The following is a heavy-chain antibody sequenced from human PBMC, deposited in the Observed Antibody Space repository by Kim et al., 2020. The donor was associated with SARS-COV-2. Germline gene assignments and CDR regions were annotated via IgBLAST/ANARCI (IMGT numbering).Heavy chain of an antibody. CDR3: AKDTGRAYDILTGYWDN. V-gene: IGHV3-9*01. J-gene: IGHJ4*02. D-gene: IGHD3-9*01. CDR2: ISWNSGSI. Sequence: GGSLRLSCAASGFTFDDYAMHWVRQAPGKGLEWVSGISWNSGSIGYADSVKGRFTISRDNAKNSLYLQMNSLRAEDTALYYCAKDTGRAYDILTGYWDNWGQGTLVTVSS. CDR1: GFTFDDYA.